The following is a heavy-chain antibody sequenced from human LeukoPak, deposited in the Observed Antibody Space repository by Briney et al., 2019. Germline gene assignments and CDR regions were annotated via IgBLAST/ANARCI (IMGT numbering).Heavy chain of an antibody. CDR1: GYSISSGYY. Sequence: SETLSLTCTVSGYSISSGYYWGWIRQPPGKGLEWIGSIYHSGRTYYNPSLKSRVTISLDTSKNQFSLKLSSVTAADTAVYYCARGLSSSGWYRKTDYWGQGTLVTVSS. CDR3: ARGLSSSGWYRKTDY. V-gene: IGHV4-38-2*02. J-gene: IGHJ4*02. CDR2: IYHSGRT. D-gene: IGHD6-19*01.